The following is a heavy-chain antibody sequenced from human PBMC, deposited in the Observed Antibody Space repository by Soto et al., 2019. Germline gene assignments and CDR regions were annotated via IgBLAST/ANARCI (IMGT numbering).Heavy chain of an antibody. CDR1: GFTFSSYA. CDR3: VKGYGSGLNGFDR. V-gene: IGHV3-23*01. J-gene: IGHJ5*02. CDR2: IRVNDGRA. D-gene: IGHD3-10*01. Sequence: EVQLLESGGGLVQPGGSLRLSCAASGFTFSSYAMNWIRQGPGKGLEWVSGIRVNDGRADYADSVKGRFTVSRDNSKNTLYLQMNSLRAEDSAVYSCVKGYGSGLNGFDRWGQGTLVTVSS.